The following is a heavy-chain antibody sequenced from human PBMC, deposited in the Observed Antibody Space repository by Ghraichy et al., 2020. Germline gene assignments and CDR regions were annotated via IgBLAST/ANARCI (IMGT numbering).Heavy chain of an antibody. CDR3: ARGYTSGSLGY. J-gene: IGHJ4*02. D-gene: IGHD6-19*01. V-gene: IGHV1-2*02. Sequence: ASVKVSCKASGYTFAGYYMHWVRQAPGQGLEWMGCINPNSGVTDYALQYEGRVTMTTATSVSTAYMELGSLRSDDTAVYYCARGYTSGSLGYWGQGTLVTGSS. CDR2: INPNSGVT. CDR1: GYTFAGYY.